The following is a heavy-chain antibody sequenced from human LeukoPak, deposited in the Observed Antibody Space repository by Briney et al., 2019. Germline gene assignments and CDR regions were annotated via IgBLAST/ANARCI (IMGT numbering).Heavy chain of an antibody. CDR3: ARGGGLDV. CDR2: INHNGNVN. V-gene: IGHV3-7*03. D-gene: IGHD3-16*01. J-gene: IGHJ6*02. CDR1: GFTFSSYW. Sequence: GGSLRLSCAASGFTFSSYWINWARQAPGKGLEWVASINHNGNVNYYVDSVKGRFTISRDNAKNSLYLQMSNLRAEDTAVYFCARGGGLDVWGQGATVTVSS.